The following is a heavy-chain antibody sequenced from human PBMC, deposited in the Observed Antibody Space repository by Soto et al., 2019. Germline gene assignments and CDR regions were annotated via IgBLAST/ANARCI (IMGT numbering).Heavy chain of an antibody. Sequence: EVQLVESGGGLVQPGGSLRISCAASGFSFSNYSMNWVRQAPGKGLEWVSYISGRSTGRYSTDYADSVKGRFTVSRDNANNSLYLQMHSLRAEDTAAYYCARDAEGGFDPVGHYFDNWGQGTLVTVSS. V-gene: IGHV3-48*01. J-gene: IGHJ4*02. D-gene: IGHD5-12*01. CDR2: ISGRSTGRYST. CDR3: ARDAEGGFDPVGHYFDN. CDR1: GFSFSNYS.